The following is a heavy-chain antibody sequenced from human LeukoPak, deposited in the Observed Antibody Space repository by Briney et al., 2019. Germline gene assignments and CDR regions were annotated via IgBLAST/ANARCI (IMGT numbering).Heavy chain of an antibody. D-gene: IGHD3-22*01. Sequence: PSETLSLTCTVSGGSMTNYYWTWIRQSPGKGLEWIGHTYYSGNTNYNPSLKSRVTISIDTSKNQFSLKLSCVTAADTAVYYCTRGRAYYDSTGYYYWGRGILVTVSS. CDR1: GGSMTNYY. V-gene: IGHV4-59*01. CDR3: TRGRAYYDSTGYYY. J-gene: IGHJ4*02. CDR2: TYYSGNT.